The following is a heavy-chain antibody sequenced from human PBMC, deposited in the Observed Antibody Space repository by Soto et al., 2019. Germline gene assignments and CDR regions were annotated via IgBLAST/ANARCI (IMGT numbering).Heavy chain of an antibody. V-gene: IGHV3-33*01. CDR1: GFTFSSYG. Sequence: GGSLRVSCAASGFTFSSYGRHWVRQAPGKGLEWVAVIWYDGSNKYYADSVKGRFTISRDNSKNTLYLQMNSLRAEDTAVYYCARDARYDFWSGYYEAYYMDVWGKGTTVTVSS. CDR3: ARDARYDFWSGYYEAYYMDV. D-gene: IGHD3-3*01. J-gene: IGHJ6*03. CDR2: IWYDGSNK.